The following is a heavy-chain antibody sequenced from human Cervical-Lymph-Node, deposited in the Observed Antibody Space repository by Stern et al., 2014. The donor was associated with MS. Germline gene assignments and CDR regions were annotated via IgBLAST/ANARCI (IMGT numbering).Heavy chain of an antibody. CDR1: GFTFSSYW. CDR3: ARDVYYYGSSGYFLTYYFDY. Sequence: EVQLVESGGGLVQPGGSLRLSCAASGFTFSSYWMSWVRQAPGKGLEWVANIKQDGSETYYVDSVKGRFTISRDNAKDSLYLQMNSLRAEDTAVYYCARDVYYYGSSGYFLTYYFDYWGQGTLVTASS. V-gene: IGHV3-7*01. D-gene: IGHD3-22*01. J-gene: IGHJ4*02. CDR2: IKQDGSET.